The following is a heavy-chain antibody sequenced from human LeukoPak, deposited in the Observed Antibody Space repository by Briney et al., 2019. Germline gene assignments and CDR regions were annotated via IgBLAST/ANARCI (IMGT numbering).Heavy chain of an antibody. CDR3: ARSSASYHFGMDV. CDR2: IDPGDSDT. Sequence: GESLKISCKGSGYSFTSHWIGWVRQMPGKGLEWMGIIDPGDSDTRYSPSFQGQVTISADKSISAAYLQWSSLKASDTAVYYCARSSASYHFGMDVWGKGTTVTVSS. V-gene: IGHV5-51*01. CDR1: GYSFTSHW. J-gene: IGHJ6*04. D-gene: IGHD3-10*01.